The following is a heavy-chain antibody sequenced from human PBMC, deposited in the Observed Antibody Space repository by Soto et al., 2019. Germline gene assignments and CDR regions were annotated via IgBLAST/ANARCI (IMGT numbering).Heavy chain of an antibody. Sequence: ASVKVSCKASGYTFTSYAMHWVRQAPGQRLEWMGWINAGNGNTKYAQKFQGRVTITRDTSTGTAYMELSSLRSEDTALYYCAIGSWSGEVFDIWGQGTMVTVSS. V-gene: IGHV1-3*01. CDR2: INAGNGNT. D-gene: IGHD2-21*01. CDR1: GYTFTSYA. CDR3: AIGSWSGEVFDI. J-gene: IGHJ3*02.